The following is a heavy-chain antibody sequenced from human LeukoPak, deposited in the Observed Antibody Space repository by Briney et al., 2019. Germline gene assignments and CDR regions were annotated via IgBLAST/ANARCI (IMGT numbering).Heavy chain of an antibody. CDR2: IYYSGST. J-gene: IGHJ4*02. D-gene: IGHD3-22*01. CDR1: GGSISSYY. Sequence: SETLSLTCTVSGGSISSYYWSGIRQPPGKGLEWIGYIYYSGSTNYNPSLKSRVTISVDTSKNQFSLKLSSVTAADTAVYYCARSLNYYDSSGPYYFDYWGQGTLVTVSS. V-gene: IGHV4-59*01. CDR3: ARSLNYYDSSGPYYFDY.